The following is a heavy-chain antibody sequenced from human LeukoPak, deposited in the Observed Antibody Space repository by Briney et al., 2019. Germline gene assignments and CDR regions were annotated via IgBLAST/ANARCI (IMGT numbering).Heavy chain of an antibody. J-gene: IGHJ5*02. Sequence: ASVKVSCKASGYTFTSYGISWVRQAPGQGLEWMGWISAYNGNTNYAQKLQGRVTMTTDTSTSTAYMELRSLRSEDTAVYYCAREDSSSWYGVRWFDPWGQGTLVTVSS. D-gene: IGHD6-13*01. CDR2: ISAYNGNT. V-gene: IGHV1-18*01. CDR1: GYTFTSYG. CDR3: AREDSSSWYGVRWFDP.